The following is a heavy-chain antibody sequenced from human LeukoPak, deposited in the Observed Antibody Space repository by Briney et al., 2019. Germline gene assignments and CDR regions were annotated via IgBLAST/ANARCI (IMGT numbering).Heavy chain of an antibody. CDR3: ARDSSWRPFDY. Sequence: SETLSLTCTVSGGSISSGSYYWSWIRQPPGKGLEWIGYIYHSGSTYYNPSLKSRVTISVDRSKNQFSLKLSSVTAADTAVYYCARDSSWRPFDYWGQGTLVTVSS. J-gene: IGHJ4*02. CDR2: IYHSGST. V-gene: IGHV4-30-2*01. D-gene: IGHD6-13*01. CDR1: GGSISSGSYY.